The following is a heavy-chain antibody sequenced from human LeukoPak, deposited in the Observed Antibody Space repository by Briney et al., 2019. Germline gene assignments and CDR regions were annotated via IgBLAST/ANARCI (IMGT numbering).Heavy chain of an antibody. Sequence: GGSLRLSCAASGFTFSSYAMHWVRQAPGKGLEWVAVILYDGSNKYYADSVKGRFTIARDNSKNTLYLQMNSLRAEDTAVYYCARDYYDSSGYWAPDAFDIWGQGTMVTVSS. V-gene: IGHV3-30-3*01. CDR2: ILYDGSNK. CDR3: ARDYYDSSGYWAPDAFDI. D-gene: IGHD3-22*01. J-gene: IGHJ3*02. CDR1: GFTFSSYA.